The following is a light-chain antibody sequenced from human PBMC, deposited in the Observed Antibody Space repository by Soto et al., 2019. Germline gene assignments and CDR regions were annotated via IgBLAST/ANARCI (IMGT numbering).Light chain of an antibody. V-gene: IGLV2-14*01. CDR1: SSDVGAYNY. CDR3: SSYTNSDSWV. J-gene: IGLJ3*02. Sequence: QSALTQPASVSGSPGQSISISCTGTSSDVGAYNYVSWYQQHPGKAPKFMIYDVSNRPSGVSSRFSGSKSGNTASLTISGLQAEDEADYYCSSYTNSDSWVFGGGTKVTVL. CDR2: DVS.